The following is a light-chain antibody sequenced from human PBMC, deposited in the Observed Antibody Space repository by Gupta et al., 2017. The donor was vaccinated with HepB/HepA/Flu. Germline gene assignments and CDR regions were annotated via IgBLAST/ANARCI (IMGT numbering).Light chain of an antibody. V-gene: IGKV1-33*01. CDR1: HDIKTF. CDR3: QQYDHLPYT. J-gene: IGKJ2*01. CDR2: GAS. Sequence: EIQMTQSPSSLSSSVGDRVTITCQATHDIKTFLNWFQQKSGKAPRLLIYGASNSESAVPPTFSGSGSGTQFSLTITNLQPQDVASYVCQQYDHLPYTFGQGT.